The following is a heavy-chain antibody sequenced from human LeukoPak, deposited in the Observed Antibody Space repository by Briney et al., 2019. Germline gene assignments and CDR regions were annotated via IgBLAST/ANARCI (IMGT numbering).Heavy chain of an antibody. CDR3: VKDLYKGDTSTWDYFEY. V-gene: IGHV3-64D*06. D-gene: IGHD6-13*01. J-gene: IGHJ4*02. Sequence: GGSLSLSCSGSGFTFSSYAIHWVRQAPGKGPEYVSVINTSGDKTYYADSVKGRFTISRDNSKNTVSLQMSSLRAEDTAMYYCVKDLYKGDTSTWDYFEYWGQGTLVTVSS. CDR2: INTSGDKT. CDR1: GFTFSSYA.